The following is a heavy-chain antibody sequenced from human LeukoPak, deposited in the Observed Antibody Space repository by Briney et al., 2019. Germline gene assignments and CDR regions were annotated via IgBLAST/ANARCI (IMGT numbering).Heavy chain of an antibody. J-gene: IGHJ3*02. V-gene: IGHV3-30*18. D-gene: IGHD3-9*01. CDR2: ISYDGSNK. CDR1: GFTFSSYG. CDR3: AKDSNWLSLEDPFDI. Sequence: GSPRLSCAASGFTFSSYGMHWVRQAPGKGLEWVAVISYDGSNKYYADSVQGRFTISRDNSKNTLYLHMNSLRAEDTAVYYCAKDSNWLSLEDPFDIWGQGTMV.